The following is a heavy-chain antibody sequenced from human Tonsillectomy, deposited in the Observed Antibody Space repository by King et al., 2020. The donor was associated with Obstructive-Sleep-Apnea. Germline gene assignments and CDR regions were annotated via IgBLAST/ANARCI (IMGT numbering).Heavy chain of an antibody. CDR2: ISSSSSTI. Sequence: DVQLVESGGGLVQPGGSLRLSCAASGFTFSSYSMNWVRQAPGKGLEWVSYISSSSSTIYYADSVKGRFTISRDNAKNSLYLQMNSLGAEDTAVYYCARDSGNWGQGTLVTVSS. V-gene: IGHV3-48*04. J-gene: IGHJ4*02. CDR3: ARDSGN. D-gene: IGHD1-1*01. CDR1: GFTFSSYS.